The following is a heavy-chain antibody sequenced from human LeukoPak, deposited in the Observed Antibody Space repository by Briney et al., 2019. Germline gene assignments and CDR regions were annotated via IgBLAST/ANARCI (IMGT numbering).Heavy chain of an antibody. CDR3: ARTRRDYYGSGSYYHLDY. Sequence: PSETLSLTCTVSGGSISSSSYYWGWIRQPPGKGLEWIGSIYYSGSTYYNPSLKSRVTISVDTSKNQFSLKLSSVTAADTAVYYCARTRRDYYGSGSYYHLDYWGQGTLVTVSS. J-gene: IGHJ4*02. CDR1: GGSISSSSYY. D-gene: IGHD3-10*01. CDR2: IYYSGST. V-gene: IGHV4-39*01.